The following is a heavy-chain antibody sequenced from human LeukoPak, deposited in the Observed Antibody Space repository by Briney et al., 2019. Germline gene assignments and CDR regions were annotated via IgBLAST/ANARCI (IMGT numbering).Heavy chain of an antibody. CDR2: IKQDRSEI. V-gene: IGHV3-7*04. CDR1: GFTVSSNY. Sequence: GGSLRLSCAASGFTVSSNYMSWVRQAPGKGLEWVANIKQDRSEINYVDSVKGRFTISRDNAKNSMLLQMNSLRAEDTAVYYCARADYGGNLFFDYWGQGALVTVSS. CDR3: ARADYGGNLFFDY. J-gene: IGHJ4*02. D-gene: IGHD4-23*01.